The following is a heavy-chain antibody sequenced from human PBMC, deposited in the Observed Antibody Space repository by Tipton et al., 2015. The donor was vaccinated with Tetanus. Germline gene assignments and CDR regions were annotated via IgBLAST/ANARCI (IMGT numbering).Heavy chain of an antibody. CDR1: GYTFTGYY. V-gene: IGHV1-2*06. Sequence: QSGPEVKKPGASVKVSCKASGYTFTGYYMHWVRQAPGQGLEWMGRINPNSGGTNYAQKFQGRVTMTRDTSISTAYMELSRLRSDDTAAYYCARDYNNWKYEAWFDPWGQGTLVTVTS. CDR3: ARDYNNWKYEAWFDP. CDR2: INPNSGGT. J-gene: IGHJ5*02. D-gene: IGHD1-7*01.